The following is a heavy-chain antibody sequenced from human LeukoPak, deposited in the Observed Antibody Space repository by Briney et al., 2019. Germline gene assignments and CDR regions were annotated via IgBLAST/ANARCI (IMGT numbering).Heavy chain of an antibody. CDR3: ARDEVYYYDSSGSPDY. J-gene: IGHJ4*02. CDR1: GFTFSSYW. Sequence: GGSLRLSCAASGFTFSSYWMSWVRQAPGKGLEWVANIKQDGSEKYYVDSVKGRFTISRDNAKNSLYLQMNSLRAEDTAVYYCARDEVYYYDSSGSPDYWGQGTLVTVSS. V-gene: IGHV3-7*01. D-gene: IGHD3-22*01. CDR2: IKQDGSEK.